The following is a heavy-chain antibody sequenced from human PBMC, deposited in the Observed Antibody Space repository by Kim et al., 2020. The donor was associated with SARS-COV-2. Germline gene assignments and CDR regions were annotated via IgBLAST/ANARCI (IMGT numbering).Heavy chain of an antibody. J-gene: IGHJ4*02. CDR3: ARRLSNTSGWGSHYCDL. V-gene: IGHV4-34*01. CDR1: GGSLKYYY. Sequence: SETLSLTCTVSGGSLKYYYWGWVRQSPGKGLEWIGEINHSGRTNYNPSLKSRVTISVDTSKNQFSLKLTSVTAADTAVYYCARRLSNTSGWGSHYCDLWGQGTLVTVSS. CDR2: INHSGRT. D-gene: IGHD3-10*01.